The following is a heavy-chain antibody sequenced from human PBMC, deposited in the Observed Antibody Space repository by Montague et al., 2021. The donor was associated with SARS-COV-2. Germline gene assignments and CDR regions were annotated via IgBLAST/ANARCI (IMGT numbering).Heavy chain of an antibody. CDR1: GDSISRSHHF. CDR2: IYYTGRT. V-gene: IGHV4-39*02. CDR3: GRWGLNNAFDI. D-gene: IGHD1/OR15-1a*01. Sequence: SETLSLTCSVSGDSISRSHHFWAWFRQPPGLGLEWIGSIYYTGRTYYHPSLKSRVTISIDTSKNHFSLRLSSVTAADSAVFFCGRWGLNNAFDIWGLGTMITVSS. J-gene: IGHJ3*02.